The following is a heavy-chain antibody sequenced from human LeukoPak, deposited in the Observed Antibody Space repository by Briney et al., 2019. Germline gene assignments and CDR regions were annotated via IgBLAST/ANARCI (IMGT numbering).Heavy chain of an antibody. CDR2: IYYSGST. J-gene: IGHJ4*02. CDR3: ARSIRGYSSGWYYFDY. V-gene: IGHV4-39*07. D-gene: IGHD6-19*01. Sequence: SETLSLTCTVSGGSISSSSYYWGWIRQPPGKGLEWIGSIYYSGSTYYNPSLKSRVTISVDTSKNQFSVKLSSVTAADTAVYYCARSIRGYSSGWYYFDYWGQGTLVTVSS. CDR1: GGSISSSSYY.